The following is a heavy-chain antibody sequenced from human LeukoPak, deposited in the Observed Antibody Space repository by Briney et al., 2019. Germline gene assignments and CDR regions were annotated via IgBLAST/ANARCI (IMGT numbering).Heavy chain of an antibody. CDR1: GYTFTGYY. J-gene: IGHJ4*02. V-gene: IGHV1-2*02. D-gene: IGHD3-22*01. Sequence: ASAKVSCKASGYTFTGYYMHWVRQAPGQGLEWMGWINPNSGGTNYAQKFQGRVTMTRDTSISTAYMELSRLRSDDTAVYYCARASYYYDSSGYPYWGQGTLVTVSS. CDR2: INPNSGGT. CDR3: ARASYYYDSSGYPY.